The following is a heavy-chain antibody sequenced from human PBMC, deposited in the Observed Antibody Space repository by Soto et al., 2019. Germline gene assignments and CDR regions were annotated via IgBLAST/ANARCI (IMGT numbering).Heavy chain of an antibody. Sequence: SETLSPTCTVSGYSISSRYSCGWIRQPPGKGLEWIGSAYYSGSTYYNPSLKSRVTMSVDTSKNQFSLKLSSVTAADTAVYYCATRQGGSYNWFDPWGQGTLVTVSS. J-gene: IGHJ5*02. D-gene: IGHD2-15*01. CDR1: GYSISSRYS. V-gene: IGHV4-38-2*02. CDR2: AYYSGST. CDR3: ATRQGGSYNWFDP.